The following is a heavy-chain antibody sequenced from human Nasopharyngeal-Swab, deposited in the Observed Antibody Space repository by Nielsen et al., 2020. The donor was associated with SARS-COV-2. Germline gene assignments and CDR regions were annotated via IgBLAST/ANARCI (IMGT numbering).Heavy chain of an antibody. J-gene: IGHJ2*01. CDR1: GFTFSSYW. CDR3: AKGIAARRSWYFDL. Sequence: GESLKISCAASGFTFSSYWMHWVRQAPGKGLVWVSRINSDGSSISYADSVKGRFTISRDNSKNTLYLQMNSLRAEDTAVYYCAKGIAARRSWYFDLWGRGTLVTVSS. CDR2: INSDGSSI. D-gene: IGHD6-6*01. V-gene: IGHV3-74*01.